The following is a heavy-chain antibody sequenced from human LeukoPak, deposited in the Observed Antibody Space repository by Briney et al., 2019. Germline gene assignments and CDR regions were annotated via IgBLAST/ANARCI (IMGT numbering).Heavy chain of an antibody. CDR1: GYTFTSYG. J-gene: IGHJ3*02. Sequence: GASVKVSCKASGYTFTSYGISWVRQAPGQGLEWMGWISAYNGNTNYAQKLQGRVTMTTDTSTSTAYMELRSLRSDDTAVYYCARDRPSKQWPDHDAFDIWGQGTMVTVSS. CDR3: ARDRPSKQWPDHDAFDI. V-gene: IGHV1-18*01. CDR2: ISAYNGNT. D-gene: IGHD6-19*01.